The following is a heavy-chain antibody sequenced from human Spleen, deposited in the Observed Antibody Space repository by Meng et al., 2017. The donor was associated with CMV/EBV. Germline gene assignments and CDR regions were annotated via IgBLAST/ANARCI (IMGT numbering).Heavy chain of an antibody. CDR1: GGSISSSSYY. J-gene: IGHJ6*02. CDR3: ARGWASTPYGMDV. V-gene: IGHV4-39*02. D-gene: IGHD2-2*01. Sequence: SEALSLTCTVSGGSISSSSYYWGWIRQPPGKGLEWIGSIFYTGGPHYNPSLTSRVTISVDTSKNHFSLKVSSVTAADTAVYYCARGWASTPYGMDVWGQGTTVTVSS. CDR2: IFYTGGP.